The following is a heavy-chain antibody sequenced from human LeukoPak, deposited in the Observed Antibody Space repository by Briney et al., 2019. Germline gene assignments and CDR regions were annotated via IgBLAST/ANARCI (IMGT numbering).Heavy chain of an antibody. CDR3: AKYDNWFDP. CDR1: GFTFSSYG. J-gene: IGHJ5*02. CDR2: ISYDGSNK. D-gene: IGHD3-16*01. V-gene: IGHV3-30*18. Sequence: GGSLRLSCAASGFTFSSYGMHWVRQAPGKGLEWVAVISYDGSNKYYADSVKGRFTISRDNSKNTLYLQMNSLRAEDTAVYYCAKYDNWFDPWGQGTLVTVSS.